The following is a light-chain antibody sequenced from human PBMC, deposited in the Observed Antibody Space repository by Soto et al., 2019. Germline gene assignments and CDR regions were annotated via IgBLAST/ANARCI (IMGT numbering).Light chain of an antibody. CDR3: SSYAGDYNLYV. V-gene: IGLV2-8*01. CDR2: EVS. J-gene: IGLJ1*01. CDR1: SSDVGGYNY. Sequence: QSALTQPPSASGSPGQSVTISCTGTSSDVGGYNYVSWYQHHPGKAPKLLIYEVSKRPSGVPDRFSGSKSANTASLTVSGLQAVEEADYFCSSYAGDYNLYVFGTRTKVTDL.